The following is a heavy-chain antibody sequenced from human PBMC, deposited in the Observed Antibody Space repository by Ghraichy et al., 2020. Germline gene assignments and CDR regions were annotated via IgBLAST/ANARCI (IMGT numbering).Heavy chain of an antibody. CDR1: GFTFSSYA. Sequence: GGSLRLSCAASGFTFSSYAMSWVRQAPGKGLEWVSSISGSGGSTYYADSVKGWFTISRDNSKNTQYLQMNSLRAEDTAVYYCAKVYGPGGTRGYYYGMDVWGQGTTVTVSS. J-gene: IGHJ6*02. D-gene: IGHD3-16*01. CDR2: ISGSGGST. V-gene: IGHV3-23*01. CDR3: AKVYGPGGTRGYYYGMDV.